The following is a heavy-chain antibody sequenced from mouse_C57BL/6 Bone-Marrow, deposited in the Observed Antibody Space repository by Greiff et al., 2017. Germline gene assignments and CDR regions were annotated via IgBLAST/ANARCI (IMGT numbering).Heavy chain of an antibody. D-gene: IGHD1-1*01. CDR1: GFNIKNTY. CDR2: IDPANGNT. Sequence: VQLQQSVAELVRPGASVKLSCTASGFNIKNTYMHWVKQRPEQGLEWIGRIDPANGNTKYAPKFQGKATITADTSSNTAYLQLSSLTSEDTAIYYCASSYYGSSYAWYFDVWGTGTTVTVSS. V-gene: IGHV14-3*01. J-gene: IGHJ1*03. CDR3: ASSYYGSSYAWYFDV.